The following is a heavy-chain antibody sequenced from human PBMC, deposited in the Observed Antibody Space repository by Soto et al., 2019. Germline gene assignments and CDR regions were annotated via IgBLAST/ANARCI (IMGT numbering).Heavy chain of an antibody. D-gene: IGHD2-15*01. Sequence: GGSLRLSCAASGFTFSSYAMIWVRQAPGKGLEWVSAISGSGGSTYYADSVKGRFTISRDNSKNTLYLQMNSLRAEDTAVYYCATTVVTYPGAFDIWGQGTMVTVSS. J-gene: IGHJ3*02. CDR2: ISGSGGST. V-gene: IGHV3-23*01. CDR1: GFTFSSYA. CDR3: ATTVVTYPGAFDI.